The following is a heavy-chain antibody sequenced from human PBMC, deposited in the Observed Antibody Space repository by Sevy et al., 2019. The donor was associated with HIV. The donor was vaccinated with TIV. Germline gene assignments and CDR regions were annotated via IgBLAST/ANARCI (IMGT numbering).Heavy chain of an antibody. Sequence: GGSLRLSCAASGFSFNIYAMSWVRQAPGKGLEWVSGISGDSRRIHYEDSVKGRFTISRDNSKNTLYLQMSSLRSEDTAVYYCTKERSSGWPFDYWGQGTLVTVSS. J-gene: IGHJ4*02. CDR1: GFSFNIYA. V-gene: IGHV3-23*01. D-gene: IGHD6-19*01. CDR2: ISGDSRRI. CDR3: TKERSSGWPFDY.